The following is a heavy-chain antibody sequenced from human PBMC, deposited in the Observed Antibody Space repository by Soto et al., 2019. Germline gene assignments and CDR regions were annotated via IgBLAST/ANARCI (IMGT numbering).Heavy chain of an antibody. V-gene: IGHV4-34*01. D-gene: IGHD6-13*01. CDR2: INHSGST. J-gene: IGHJ5*02. CDR1: GGSFSGYY. Sequence: QVQLQQWGAGLLKPSETLSLTCAVYGGSFSGYYWSWIRQPPGKGLEWIGEINHSGSTNYNPSLKRRVTISVDASKNQFSLKLSCVAAADTAVYYCARVRGDGAGAGTSGFDPWGQGTLVTVSS. CDR3: ARVRGDGAGAGTSGFDP.